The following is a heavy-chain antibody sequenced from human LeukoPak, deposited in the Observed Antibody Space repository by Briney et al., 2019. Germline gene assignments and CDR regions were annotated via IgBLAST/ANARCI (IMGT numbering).Heavy chain of an antibody. D-gene: IGHD3-10*01. CDR2: IYYSGST. CDR1: GGSISSYY. V-gene: IGHV4-59*01. J-gene: IGHJ5*02. Sequence: SETLSLTCTVSGGSISSYYWSWIRQPPGKGLEWIGYIYYSGSTNYNPSLKSRVTISVDTSKNQFSLKLSSVTAADTAVYYCARVVRGADNWFDPWGQGTLVTVSS. CDR3: ARVVRGADNWFDP.